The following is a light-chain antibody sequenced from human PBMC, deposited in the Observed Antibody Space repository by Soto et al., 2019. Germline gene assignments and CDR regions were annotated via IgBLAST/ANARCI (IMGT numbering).Light chain of an antibody. V-gene: IGLV2-14*03. CDR2: DVN. CDR3: PSYTGSTTLV. J-gene: IGLJ2*01. Sequence: QSALTQPASVSGSPGQSITISCTGTSGDVGGYNYVSWYQHHPGKAPKLMIFDVNNRPSGVSNRFSGSKSGNTASLTISGLQAEDEAGYYCPSYTGSTTLVFGGGTKLTVL. CDR1: SGDVGGYNY.